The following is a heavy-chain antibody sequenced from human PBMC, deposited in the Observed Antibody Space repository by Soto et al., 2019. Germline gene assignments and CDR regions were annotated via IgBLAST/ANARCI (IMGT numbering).Heavy chain of an antibody. D-gene: IGHD6-13*01. CDR1: GFTFSSYA. Sequence: EVQLLESGGGLVQPGGSLRLSCAASGFTFSSYAMSWVRQAPGKGLEWVSAISGSGGSTYYADSVKGRFTISRDNSKNTLYLQMNSLRAEDTAVYYCAKDHEYSNSWLSSHNWFDPWGQGTLVTVSS. J-gene: IGHJ5*02. CDR3: AKDHEYSNSWLSSHNWFDP. V-gene: IGHV3-23*01. CDR2: ISGSGGST.